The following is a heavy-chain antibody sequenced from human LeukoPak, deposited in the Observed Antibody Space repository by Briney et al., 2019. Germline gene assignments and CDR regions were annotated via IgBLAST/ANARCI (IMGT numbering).Heavy chain of an antibody. V-gene: IGHV3-21*01. CDR3: ARDRGRYCSGGSCHSEPGY. D-gene: IGHD2-15*01. CDR1: GFTFNNYG. J-gene: IGHJ4*02. Sequence: PGGSLRLSCAASGFTFNNYGMNWVRQAPGKGLEWVSSITGSGGFKYYADSLKGRFTISRDNAKNSLYLQMNSLRAEDTAIYYCARDRGRYCSGGSCHSEPGYRGQGTLVTVSS. CDR2: ITGSGGFK.